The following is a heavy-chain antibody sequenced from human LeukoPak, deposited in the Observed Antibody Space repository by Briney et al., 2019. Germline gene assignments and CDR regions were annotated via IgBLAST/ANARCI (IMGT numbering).Heavy chain of an antibody. J-gene: IGHJ4*02. V-gene: IGHV4-34*01. D-gene: IGHD1-26*01. CDR2: INHSGST. CDR3: ARLYSGSYIY. Sequence: SETLSLTCAVYGGSFSGYYWSWIRQPPGKGLEWIGEINHSGSTNYNPSLKSRVTISVDTSKNQFSLKLSSVTAADTAVYYCARLYSGSYIYWGQGTLVTVSS. CDR1: GGSFSGYY.